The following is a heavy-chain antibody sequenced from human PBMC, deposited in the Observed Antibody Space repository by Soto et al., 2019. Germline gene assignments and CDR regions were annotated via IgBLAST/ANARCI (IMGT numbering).Heavy chain of an antibody. CDR3: ARSTQPGIAVAGTIDP. V-gene: IGHV4-31*03. D-gene: IGHD6-19*01. Sequence: QVQLQESSPGLVKPSQTLSLTCTVSGGSISSGGYYWSWIRQHPGKGLEWIGYIYYSGSTYYNPSLKSRVTISVDTSKNQFSLKLSSVTAADTAVYYCARSTQPGIAVAGTIDPWGQGTLVTVSS. CDR2: IYYSGST. CDR1: GGSISSGGYY. J-gene: IGHJ5*02.